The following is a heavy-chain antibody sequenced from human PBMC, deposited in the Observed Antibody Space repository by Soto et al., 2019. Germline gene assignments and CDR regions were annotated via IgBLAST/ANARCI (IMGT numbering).Heavy chain of an antibody. CDR1: GCSISSYY. Sequence: PSETLSLICPFSGCSISSYYWSWIRQPPGKGLEWIGYIYYSGSTNYNPSLKSRVTISVDTSKNQFSLKLSSVTAADTAVYYCARDDFHYYGMDVWGQGTTVTVSS. V-gene: IGHV4-59*01. J-gene: IGHJ6*02. CDR3: ARDDFHYYGMDV. CDR2: IYYSGST.